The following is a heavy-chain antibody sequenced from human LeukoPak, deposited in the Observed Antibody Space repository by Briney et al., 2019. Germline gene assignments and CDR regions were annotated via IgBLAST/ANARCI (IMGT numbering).Heavy chain of an antibody. CDR2: IEGDGSRT. CDR3: ARATSGTSYEY. Sequence: PGGSLRLSCAASGFTFRNYWMHWVRQAPGKGLVWVSSIEGDGSRTNYADSVKGRFTISRDNAENTLYLQMNSLRGEDTAVYFGARATSGTSYEYWGQGTLVTVSS. V-gene: IGHV3-74*01. D-gene: IGHD3-10*01. CDR1: GFTFRNYW. J-gene: IGHJ4*02.